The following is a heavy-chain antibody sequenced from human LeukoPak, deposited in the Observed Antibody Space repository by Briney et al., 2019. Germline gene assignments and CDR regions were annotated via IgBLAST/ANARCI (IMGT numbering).Heavy chain of an antibody. CDR3: ARGAPRITMIVVVIKPIFDY. D-gene: IGHD3-22*01. J-gene: IGHJ4*02. Sequence: SETLSLTCAVYGGSFSGYYWSWIRQPPGKGLEWIGEINHSGSTNYNPSPKSRVTISVDTSKNQFSLKLSSVTAADTAVYYCARGAPRITMIVVVIKPIFDYWGQGTLVTVSS. V-gene: IGHV4-34*01. CDR1: GGSFSGYY. CDR2: INHSGST.